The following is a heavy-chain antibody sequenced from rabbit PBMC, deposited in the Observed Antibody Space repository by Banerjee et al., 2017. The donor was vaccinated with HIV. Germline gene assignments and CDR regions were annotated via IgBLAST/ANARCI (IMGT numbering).Heavy chain of an antibody. V-gene: IGHV1S40*01. D-gene: IGHD4-2*01. Sequence: QSLEESGGGLVKPGASLTLTCTVSGFTLSSYWMYWVRQAPGKGLEWIGCIDGIGSGSTYYATWAKGRFTISKPSSTTVTLQMTSLTAADTATYFCAREAGYSGDGVAFNLWGPGTLVTVS. CDR2: IDGIGSGST. CDR3: AREAGYSGDGVAFNL. J-gene: IGHJ4*01. CDR1: GFTLSSYW.